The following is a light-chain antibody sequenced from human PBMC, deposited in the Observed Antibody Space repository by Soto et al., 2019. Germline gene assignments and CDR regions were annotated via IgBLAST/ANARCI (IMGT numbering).Light chain of an antibody. CDR3: MQALQALWT. J-gene: IGKJ1*01. V-gene: IGKV2-28*01. CDR1: QSLLHSNGYNY. Sequence: DIVMTQSPLSLPVTPGEPASISCGSSQSLLHSNGYNYLDWYLQKPGQSPQLLIYLGSNRASGVPDRFSGSGSGTDFTLKISRVEAEDVGVYYCMQALQALWTFGQGTKVDIK. CDR2: LGS.